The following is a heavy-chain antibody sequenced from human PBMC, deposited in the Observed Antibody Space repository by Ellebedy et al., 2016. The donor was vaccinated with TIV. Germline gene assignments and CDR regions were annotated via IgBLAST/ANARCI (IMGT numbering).Heavy chain of an antibody. V-gene: IGHV3-7*01. CDR2: IKPDGGEK. J-gene: IGHJ4*02. CDR1: GITFSNSW. D-gene: IGHD4-23*01. CDR3: GKIHRTLSGNY. Sequence: GESLKISCAASGITFSNSWMSWVRQAPGKGLEWVAIIKPDGGEKGYVDSVKGRFTLYRDNGTNSLFLQMDSLSSDDTAVYYCGKIHRTLSGNYWGQGTLVSVSS.